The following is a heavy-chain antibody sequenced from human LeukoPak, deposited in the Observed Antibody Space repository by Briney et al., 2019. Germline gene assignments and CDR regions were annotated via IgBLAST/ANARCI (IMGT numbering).Heavy chain of an antibody. V-gene: IGHV1-24*01. CDR3: ARGTFINAHYGPFEY. Sequence: ASVKVSCKISGFGLSVLSIHWMRQAPGKGLEWVGGIRPETGEPIYAQKFQGRVTITADKSTSTAYMELSSLRSEDTAVYYCARGTFINAHYGPFEYWGQGTLVTVSS. D-gene: IGHD4-17*01. CDR1: GFGLSVLS. J-gene: IGHJ4*02. CDR2: IRPETGEP.